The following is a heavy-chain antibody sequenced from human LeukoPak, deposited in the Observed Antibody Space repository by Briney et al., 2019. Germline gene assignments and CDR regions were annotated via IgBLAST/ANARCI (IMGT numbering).Heavy chain of an antibody. Sequence: ASVKVSCKASGGTFSSYAISWVRQAPGQGLEWMGRIIPILGIANYAQKFQGRVTITANKSTSTAYMELSSLRSEDTAVYYCARDLMFDYWGQGTLVTVSS. CDR1: GGTFSSYA. CDR3: ARDLMFDY. J-gene: IGHJ4*02. V-gene: IGHV1-69*04. CDR2: IIPILGIA.